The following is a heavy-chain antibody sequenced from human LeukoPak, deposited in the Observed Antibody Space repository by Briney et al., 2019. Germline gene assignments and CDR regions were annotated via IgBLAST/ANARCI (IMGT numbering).Heavy chain of an antibody. D-gene: IGHD6-13*01. CDR3: ARGRIAAQPNHWYFDL. CDR2: INHSGST. J-gene: IGHJ2*01. CDR1: GGSFSGYY. V-gene: IGHV4-34*01. Sequence: SETLSLTCAVYGGSFSGYYWSWIRQPPGKGLEWVGEINHSGSTNYNPSLKSRVTISVDTSKNQFSLKLSSVTAADTAVYYCARGRIAAQPNHWYFDLWGRGTLVTVSS.